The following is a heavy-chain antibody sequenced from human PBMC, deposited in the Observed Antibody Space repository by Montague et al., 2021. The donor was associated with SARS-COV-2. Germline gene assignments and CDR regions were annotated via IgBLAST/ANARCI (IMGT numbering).Heavy chain of an antibody. D-gene: IGHD1-14*01. Sequence: CAISGDSVSSNSAAWNWIRQSPSRGLEWLGRTYYRSRWFNDAVPIRSRITINPDTSKNQFSLQLYSVTPEDTAVYYCARATEWRGYYYYYYMDVWGKGTTVPVSS. CDR1: GDSVSSNSAA. CDR3: ARATEWRGYYYYYYMDV. J-gene: IGHJ6*03. V-gene: IGHV6-1*01. CDR2: TYYRSRWFN.